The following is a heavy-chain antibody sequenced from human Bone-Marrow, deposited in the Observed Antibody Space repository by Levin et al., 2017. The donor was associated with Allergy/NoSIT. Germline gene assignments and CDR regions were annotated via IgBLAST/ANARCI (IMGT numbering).Heavy chain of an antibody. CDR2: ISSSSRYI. V-gene: IGHV3-21*01. CDR3: AKEGDYYGAGSYSFDY. D-gene: IGHD3-10*01. J-gene: IGHJ4*02. CDR1: GFSFSVSK. Sequence: GESLKISCAASGFSFSVSKMNWVRQAPGKGLEWVSSISSSSRYIYYADSLEGRFTISRDDATDFLYLQMTSLRAEDTAIYYCAKEGDYYGAGSYSFDYWGQGTPVTVSS.